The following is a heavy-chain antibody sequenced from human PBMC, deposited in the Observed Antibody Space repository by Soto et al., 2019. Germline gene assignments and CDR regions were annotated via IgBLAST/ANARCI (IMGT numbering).Heavy chain of an antibody. Sequence: QVQLVQSGAEVKKPGASVKVSCKASGYTFTSYALDWVRQAPGQRLEWMGGINAGNGDTKYSQNFQGRVTITRDTSATTAYMELSSLRYEDTAVYYCAREALRFCTSTSCSTDGFDPWGQGTLVTVSS. J-gene: IGHJ5*02. D-gene: IGHD2-2*01. CDR3: AREALRFCTSTSCSTDGFDP. CDR2: INAGNGDT. CDR1: GYTFTSYA. V-gene: IGHV1-3*01.